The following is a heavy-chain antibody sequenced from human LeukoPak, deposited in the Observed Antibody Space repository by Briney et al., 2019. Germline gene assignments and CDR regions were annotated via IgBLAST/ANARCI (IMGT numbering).Heavy chain of an antibody. J-gene: IGHJ5*02. D-gene: IGHD2-21*01. CDR2: IYYSGST. CDR3: ASSTIQGWFDP. V-gene: IGHV4-59*01. CDR1: GGSISTYY. Sequence: PSETLSLTCTVPGGSISTYYWSWIRQPPGKGLEWIGYIYYSGSTDYNPSLKSRVTISGDTSKIQFSLKLSSVTAADTAVYYCASSTIQGWFDPWGQGTLVTVSS.